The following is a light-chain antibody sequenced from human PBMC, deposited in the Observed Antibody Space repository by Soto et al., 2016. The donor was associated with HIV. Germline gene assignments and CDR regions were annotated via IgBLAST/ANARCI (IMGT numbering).Light chain of an antibody. CDR2: DAS. J-gene: IGKJ5*01. V-gene: IGKV1-33*01. CDR3: QXYDHLPYNT. CDR1: QDITNF. Sequence: DIQMTQSPASLSASVGDRVTITCQASQDITNFLNWYQQKPGKAPKLLIYDASNLETGVPSRFSGSGSGTDFTFTISSLQPEDIATYYCQXYDHLPYNTFGPGTRLEIK.